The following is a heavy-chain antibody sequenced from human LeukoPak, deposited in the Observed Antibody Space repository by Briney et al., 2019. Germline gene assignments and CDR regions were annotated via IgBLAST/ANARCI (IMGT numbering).Heavy chain of an antibody. CDR1: GGSISSSNW. J-gene: IGHJ6*03. V-gene: IGHV4-4*02. CDR2: IYHSGST. Sequence: SGTLSLTCAVSGGSISSSNWWSWVRQPPGKGLEWIGEIYHSGSTNYNPSLKSRVTMSVDKSKNQFSLKLSSVTAADTAVYYCARVGSGYDLNYYYYMDVWGKGTTVTVSS. CDR3: ARVGSGYDLNYYYYMDV. D-gene: IGHD5-12*01.